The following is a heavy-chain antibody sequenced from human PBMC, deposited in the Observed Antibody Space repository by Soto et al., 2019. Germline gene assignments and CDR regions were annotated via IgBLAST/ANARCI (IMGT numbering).Heavy chain of an antibody. D-gene: IGHD1-1*01. CDR1: GGTFSTSA. Sequence: QVQLVQSGAEVRKPGASVTVSCKASGGTFSTSAMNWVRQAPGQGLEWMGSIIPVFGTATYAQSFQGRLTITADGSTTTGYMQLSSLRSEDTAVYYCATQLNRDLDFWGQGPRLIVSS. CDR2: IIPVFGTA. V-gene: IGHV1-69*15. J-gene: IGHJ4*02. CDR3: ATQLNRDLDF.